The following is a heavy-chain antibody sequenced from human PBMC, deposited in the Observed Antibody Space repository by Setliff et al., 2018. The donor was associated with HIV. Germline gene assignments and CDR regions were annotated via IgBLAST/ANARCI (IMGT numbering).Heavy chain of an antibody. CDR1: GGSISVYY. CDR3: ARAPSLDTATVSRWGYYFDY. Sequence: SETLSLTCTVSGGSISVYYWSWIRQPPGKGLEWIGYIYYTGSTNFNPSLKSRVTISLDTPKNQFSLKLSSVTAADTAVYYCARAPSLDTATVSRWGYYFDYWGQGTLVTVSS. CDR2: IYYTGST. D-gene: IGHD5-18*01. J-gene: IGHJ4*02. V-gene: IGHV4-59*01.